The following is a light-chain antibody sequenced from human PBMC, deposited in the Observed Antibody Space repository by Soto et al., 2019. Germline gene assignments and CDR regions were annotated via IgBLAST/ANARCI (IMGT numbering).Light chain of an antibody. CDR3: CSYAGSYTFYV. V-gene: IGLV2-11*01. Sequence: QSVLTQPRSVSGSPGQSVTISCTGTSSDVGGYNYVSWYQQHPGKAPRLMIYDVSKRPSGVPDRFSGSKSGNTASLTISGLQAEDEADYYRCSYAGSYTFYVFGIGTKVTVL. CDR2: DVS. CDR1: SSDVGGYNY. J-gene: IGLJ1*01.